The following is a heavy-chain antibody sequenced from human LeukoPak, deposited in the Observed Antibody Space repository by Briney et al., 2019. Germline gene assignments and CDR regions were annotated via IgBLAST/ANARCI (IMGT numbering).Heavy chain of an antibody. Sequence: GGSLRLSCTASGFSLSTYTMNWVRQAPGKGLEWVSSISSSSGYIYYADSVKGRFTISRDNTKNSLYLQMNSLRAEDTAVYYCARPSHSSNAHYYYYYYMDVWGKGTTVTVSS. CDR3: ARPSHSSNAHYYYYYYMDV. V-gene: IGHV3-21*01. CDR1: GFSLSTYT. J-gene: IGHJ6*03. D-gene: IGHD6-19*01. CDR2: ISSSSGYI.